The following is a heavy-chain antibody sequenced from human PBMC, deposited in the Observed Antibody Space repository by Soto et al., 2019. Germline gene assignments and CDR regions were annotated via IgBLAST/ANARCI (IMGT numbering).Heavy chain of an antibody. D-gene: IGHD4-17*01. CDR1: GGSISSSSYY. CDR3: ARHYGDYVDQGPLYNLFDP. J-gene: IGHJ5*02. V-gene: IGHV4-39*01. Sequence: QLQLQESGPGLVKPSETLSLTCTVSGGSISSSSYYWGWIRQPPGRGLEWIGSIYSSGSTFYNPSPKSRVTISADTSKNQFSLNLISVTAADTAVYYCARHYGDYVDQGPLYNLFDPWGQGTLVTVSS. CDR2: IYSSGST.